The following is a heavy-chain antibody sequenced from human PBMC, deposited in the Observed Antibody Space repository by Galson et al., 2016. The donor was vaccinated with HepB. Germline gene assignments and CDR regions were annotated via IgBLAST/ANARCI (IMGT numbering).Heavy chain of an antibody. CDR3: ATSTYSSGWYIFAFDI. Sequence: GKGLEWMGIIYPGDSDIRYSPSFQGQVTISADKSNNTAFLQWSSLKASDTAMYYCATSTYSSGWYIFAFDIWGQGTMVTVSS. V-gene: IGHV5-51*01. J-gene: IGHJ3*02. D-gene: IGHD6-19*01. CDR2: IYPGDSDI.